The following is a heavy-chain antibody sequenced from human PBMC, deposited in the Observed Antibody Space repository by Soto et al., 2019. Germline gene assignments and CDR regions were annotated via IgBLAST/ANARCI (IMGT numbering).Heavy chain of an antibody. D-gene: IGHD3-22*01. J-gene: IGHJ3*02. V-gene: IGHV4-31*03. CDR2: IYYSGST. CDR1: GGSISSGGYY. CDR3: ARTKGDDSSGYHDAFDI. Sequence: QVQLQESGPGLVKPSQTLSLTCTVSGGSISSGGYYWSWIRQHPGKGLEGIGYIYYSGSTYYNPSLKSRVTISVDTSKNQFSLKLSSATAADTAVYYCARTKGDDSSGYHDAFDIWGQGTMVTVSS.